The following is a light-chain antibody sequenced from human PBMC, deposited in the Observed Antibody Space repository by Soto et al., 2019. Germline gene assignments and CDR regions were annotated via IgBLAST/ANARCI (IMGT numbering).Light chain of an antibody. CDR2: DGS. J-gene: IGKJ5*01. CDR1: QNLHSF. Sequence: EIALTQSPGTLSLSPGGRVPLSCRASQNLHSFLNWYQQRPGQAPRPLIYDGSKRPAGVPDRISGDGSGTDYTLTISSLEPEDFAVYYCQQRTRWPMTFGQGTRLEIK. CDR3: QQRTRWPMT. V-gene: IGKV3-11*01.